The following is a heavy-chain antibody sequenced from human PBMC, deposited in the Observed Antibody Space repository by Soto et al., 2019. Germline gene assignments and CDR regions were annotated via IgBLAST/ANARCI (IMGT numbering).Heavy chain of an antibody. CDR1: GFTFSSYW. J-gene: IGHJ3*02. V-gene: IGHV3-74*01. CDR2: INSDGSSI. D-gene: IGHD3-22*01. CDR3: ARGDYYDTSGPFSDAFDI. Sequence: GGSLRLSCAASGFTFSSYWMHWVRQAPGKGLVWVSRINSDGSSISYADSVKGRFTISRDNAKNTLYLQMNSLRVEDTAVYYCARGDYYDTSGPFSDAFDIWGQGTMVTVSS.